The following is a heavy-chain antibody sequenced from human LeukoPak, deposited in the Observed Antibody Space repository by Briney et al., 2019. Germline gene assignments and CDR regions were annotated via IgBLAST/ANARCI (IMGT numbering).Heavy chain of an antibody. CDR2: ISSGGSSI. J-gene: IGHJ4*02. D-gene: IGHD6-13*01. CDR3: ARRGYSNSCGY. V-gene: IGHV3-11*04. CDR1: GFTFSDYY. Sequence: GGSLRLSCAASGFTFSDYYMSWIRQAPGKGLEWVSYISSGGSSIYYADSVKGRFTISRDNSKNTVYLQMNSLRAEDTAVYYCARRGYSNSCGYWGQGTLVTVSS.